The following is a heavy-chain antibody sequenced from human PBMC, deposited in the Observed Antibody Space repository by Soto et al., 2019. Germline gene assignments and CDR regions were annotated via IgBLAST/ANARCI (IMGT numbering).Heavy chain of an antibody. V-gene: IGHV3-30-3*01. CDR1: GFTFSSYA. D-gene: IGHD3-3*02. J-gene: IGHJ6*02. CDR2: ISYDGSNK. CDR3: ARDRTVMHFNYYYYGMDV. Sequence: GGSLRLSCAASGFTFSSYAMHWVRQAPGKGLEWVAVISYDGSNKYYADSVKGRFTISRDNSKNTLYLQMNSLRAEDTAVYYCARDRTVMHFNYYYYGMDVWGQGTTVTVSS.